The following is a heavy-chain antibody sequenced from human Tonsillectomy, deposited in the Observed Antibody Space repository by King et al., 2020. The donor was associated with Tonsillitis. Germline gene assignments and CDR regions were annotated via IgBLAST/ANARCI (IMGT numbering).Heavy chain of an antibody. CDR1: GGSISSNTYS. Sequence: LQLQESGPGLLKPSETLSLTCTVSGGSISSNTYSWGWIRQPPGKGLEWIGSFYYSGDSYYSPSLKSRVTISVDTSKNQFSLKLNSVTAADTAVYYCVRHSITMVRGVIPQFDYWAREPWSPSPQ. CDR2: FYYSGDS. D-gene: IGHD3-10*01. V-gene: IGHV4-39*01. CDR3: VRHSITMVRGVIPQFDY. J-gene: IGHJ4*02.